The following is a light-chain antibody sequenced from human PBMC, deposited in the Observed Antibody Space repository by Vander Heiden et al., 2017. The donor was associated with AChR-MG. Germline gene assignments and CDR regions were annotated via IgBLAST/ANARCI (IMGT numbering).Light chain of an antibody. CDR1: SLRSYY. V-gene: IGLV3-19*01. CDR3: NSRDSSGNLVV. CDR2: GKN. Sequence: SSVPTPDSAVSVALAATVRITCQRDSLRSYYASWYQQKPGQAPVLVIYGKNNRPSGIPDRFSGSSSGNTASLTITGAQAEDEADYYCNSRDSSGNLVVFGGGTKLTVL. J-gene: IGLJ2*01.